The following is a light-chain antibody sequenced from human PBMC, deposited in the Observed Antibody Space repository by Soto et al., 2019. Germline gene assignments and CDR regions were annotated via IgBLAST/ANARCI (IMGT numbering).Light chain of an antibody. CDR2: GAS. CDR1: QSVSSN. CDR3: QQYNRWPLT. J-gene: IGKJ1*01. V-gene: IGKV3-15*01. Sequence: EIVMTQSPATLSVSPGERATLSCGASQSVSSNLAWYQQKPGQGPRLLIYGASSRATGIPARFSGSGSATELTLTISSLQSEDFAVYFCQQYNRWPLTFGQGTKVEIK.